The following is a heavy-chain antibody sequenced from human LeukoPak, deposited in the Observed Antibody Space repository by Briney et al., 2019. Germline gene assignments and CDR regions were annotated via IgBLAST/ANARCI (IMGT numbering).Heavy chain of an antibody. J-gene: IGHJ4*02. D-gene: IGHD3-22*01. Sequence: SETLSLTCTVSGGSISSYYWSWIRQPPGKGLEWIGYIYYSGSTNYNPSLKSRVTISVDTSKNQFSLKLSSVTAADTAVYYCARVFYDSSGYQVDYWGQGTLVTVS. V-gene: IGHV4-59*01. CDR3: ARVFYDSSGYQVDY. CDR2: IYYSGST. CDR1: GGSISSYY.